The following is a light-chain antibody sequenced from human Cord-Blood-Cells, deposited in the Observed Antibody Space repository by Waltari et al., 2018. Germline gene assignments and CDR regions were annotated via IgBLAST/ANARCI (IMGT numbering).Light chain of an antibody. CDR1: QSVSSSY. CDR3: QQDYNLPLT. V-gene: IGKV3D-7*01. J-gene: IGKJ4*01. CDR2: GAS. Sequence: SCRASQSVSSSYLSWYQQKPGQAPRLLIYGASTRATGIPARFSGSGSGTDFTLTISSLQPEDFAVYYCQQDYNLPLTFGGGTKVEIK.